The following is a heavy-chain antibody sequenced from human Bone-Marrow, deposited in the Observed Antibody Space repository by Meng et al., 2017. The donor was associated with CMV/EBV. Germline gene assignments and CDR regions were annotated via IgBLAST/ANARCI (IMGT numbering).Heavy chain of an antibody. V-gene: IGHV1-8*02. CDR3: ARGRSKGVFTMVRGPRPGMDV. CDR1: GYTFTGYY. D-gene: IGHD3-10*01. Sequence: ASVKVSCKASGYTFTGYYMHWVRQAPGQGLEWMGWMNPNSGNTGYAQKFQGRVTMTRNTSISTAYMELSSLRSEDTAVYYCARGRSKGVFTMVRGPRPGMDVWGQGTTVTVSS. CDR2: MNPNSGNT. J-gene: IGHJ6*02.